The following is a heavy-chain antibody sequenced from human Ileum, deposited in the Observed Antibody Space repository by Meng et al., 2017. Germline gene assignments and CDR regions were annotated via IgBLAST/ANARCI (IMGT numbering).Heavy chain of an antibody. V-gene: IGHV3-74*01. CDR2: INYDGSST. Sequence: GESLKISCAASGITFSSYWMHWVRHTPGKGLVWVSRINYDGSSTSYADSVKGRFTISRDNAKSTLFLQMNTLRAEDAGVYYCARDLWGHGAFDIWGPGALVTVSS. J-gene: IGHJ3*02. D-gene: IGHD7-27*01. CDR3: ARDLWGHGAFDI. CDR1: GITFSSYW.